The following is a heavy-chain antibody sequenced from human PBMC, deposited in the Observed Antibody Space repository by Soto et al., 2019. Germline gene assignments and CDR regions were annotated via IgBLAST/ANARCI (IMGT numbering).Heavy chain of an antibody. CDR2: ISYDGSNK. CDR3: ARDGDTAMVRGYDYFDY. V-gene: IGHV3-30-3*01. D-gene: IGHD5-18*01. CDR1: GFTFRSYA. Sequence: GGSLRLSCAASGFTFRSYAIHWVRQAPGKGLEWVAVISYDGSNKYYADSVKGRFTISRDNSKNTLYLQMNSLRAEDTAVYYCARDGDTAMVRGYDYFDYWGQGTLVTVSS. J-gene: IGHJ4*02.